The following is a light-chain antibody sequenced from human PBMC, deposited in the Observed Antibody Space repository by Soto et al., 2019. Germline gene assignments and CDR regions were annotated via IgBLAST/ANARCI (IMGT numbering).Light chain of an antibody. Sequence: VLTQSPDSLAVSLGGRATIHCRSNQSVLFVSNNKNFLAWYQQKPGQPPKLFLNWESTRESGVPDRFSGCGSGTEFTLTISRLQAEDVAVYYCQQYYTTPLTFGGGTKVDIK. CDR2: WES. CDR1: QSVLFVSNNKNF. CDR3: QQYYTTPLT. J-gene: IGKJ4*01. V-gene: IGKV4-1*01.